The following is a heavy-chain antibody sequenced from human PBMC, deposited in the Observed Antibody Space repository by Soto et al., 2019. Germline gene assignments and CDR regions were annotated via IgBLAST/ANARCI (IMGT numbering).Heavy chain of an antibody. D-gene: IGHD3-10*01. CDR1: GFTLSDYW. V-gene: IGHV3-74*01. Sequence: PGGSLRLSCAASGFTLSDYWMHWVRQVPGKGLLWVSRISVDGGDTTYADSVKGRFTISRDNAKNTLYLQMNSLRAEDTAVFYCAKDLREFGSGKYNHFDYWGQGTLVTVSS. CDR3: AKDLREFGSGKYNHFDY. CDR2: ISVDGGDT. J-gene: IGHJ4*02.